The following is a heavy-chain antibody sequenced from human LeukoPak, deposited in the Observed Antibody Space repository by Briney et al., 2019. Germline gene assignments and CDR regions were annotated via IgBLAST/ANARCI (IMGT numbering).Heavy chain of an antibody. Sequence: GGSLRLSCAASGFTFSSYAMSWVRQAPGKGLDWVSAISISGENTYYADSVKGRFTISRDTSRNTLDLPMHSMRAQDTAVYYCARLISPSSSRFSDYWGQGTLVTVSS. CDR1: GFTFSSYA. CDR2: ISISGENT. V-gene: IGHV3-23*01. J-gene: IGHJ4*02. D-gene: IGHD3-3*02. CDR3: ARLISPSSSRFSDY.